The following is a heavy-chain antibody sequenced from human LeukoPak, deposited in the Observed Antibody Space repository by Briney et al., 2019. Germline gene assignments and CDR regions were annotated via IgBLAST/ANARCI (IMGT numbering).Heavy chain of an antibody. CDR2: IYSGGST. D-gene: IGHD6-13*01. V-gene: IGHV3-53*01. Sequence: PGGSLRLSCAASGFTVSGNNMSWVRQAPGKGLEWVSVIYSGGSTYYSDSVKGRFTISRDNSKSTLYLQMNSLRVEDTGVYYGAGAHSSSWSVFWGQGALVTVSS. CDR1: GFTVSGNN. CDR3: AGAHSSSWSVF. J-gene: IGHJ5*01.